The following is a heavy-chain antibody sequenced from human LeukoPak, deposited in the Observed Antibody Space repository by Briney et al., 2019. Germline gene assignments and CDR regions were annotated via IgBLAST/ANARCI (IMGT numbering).Heavy chain of an antibody. Sequence: TPSETLSLTCTVSGGSISSSSYYWGWIRQPPGKGLEWIGSIYYSGSTYYNPSLKSRVTISVDTSKNQFSLKLSSVTAADTAVYYCARHGVGGYCSSTSCYQPAGEDAFDIWGQGTMVTVSS. J-gene: IGHJ3*02. CDR3: ARHGVGGYCSSTSCYQPAGEDAFDI. D-gene: IGHD2-2*01. CDR2: IYYSGST. V-gene: IGHV4-39*07. CDR1: GGSISSSSYY.